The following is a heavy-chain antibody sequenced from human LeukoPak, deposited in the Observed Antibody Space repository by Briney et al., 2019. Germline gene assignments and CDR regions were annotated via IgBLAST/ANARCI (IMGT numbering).Heavy chain of an antibody. Sequence: GASVKVSCKASGYTFTSYGISWVRQAPGQGLEWMGWISAYNGNTNYAQKLQGRVTMTTDTSTSTAYMELRSLRSDDTAVYYCASPSKRDGSGSSFDYWGQGTLVTVSS. V-gene: IGHV1-18*01. CDR1: GYTFTSYG. J-gene: IGHJ4*02. D-gene: IGHD3-10*01. CDR3: ASPSKRDGSGSSFDY. CDR2: ISAYNGNT.